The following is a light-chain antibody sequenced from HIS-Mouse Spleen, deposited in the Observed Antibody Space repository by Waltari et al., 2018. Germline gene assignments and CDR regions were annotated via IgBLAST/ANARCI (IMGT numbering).Light chain of an antibody. J-gene: IGKJ2*01. CDR2: WAS. CDR3: QQYYSTPYT. V-gene: IGKV4-1*01. CDR1: QSVLYSSNNKNY. Sequence: DIVMTQSPDSLAVSLGERATINCKSSQSVLYSSNNKNYLAWYQQKPGQPPKLLIYWASTLASGVPDRFSGSGSGTDFTLTISSLQAEDVAVYYCQQYYSTPYTFGQGTKLEIK.